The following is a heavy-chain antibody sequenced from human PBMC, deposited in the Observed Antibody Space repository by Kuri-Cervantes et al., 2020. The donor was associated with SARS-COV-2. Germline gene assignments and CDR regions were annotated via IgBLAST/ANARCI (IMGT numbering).Heavy chain of an antibody. D-gene: IGHD6-13*01. CDR1: GFTFSNAW. CDR3: TRGGYRTSSDAFDI. CDR2: IKSKTDGGTT. Sequence: GGSLRLSCAASGFTFSNAWMSWVRQAPGKGLEWVGRIKSKTDGGTTDYAAPVKGRFTISRDDSRSIAYLQMNSLKTEDTAVYYCTRGGYRTSSDAFDIWGQGTMVTVSS. J-gene: IGHJ3*02. V-gene: IGHV3-15*01.